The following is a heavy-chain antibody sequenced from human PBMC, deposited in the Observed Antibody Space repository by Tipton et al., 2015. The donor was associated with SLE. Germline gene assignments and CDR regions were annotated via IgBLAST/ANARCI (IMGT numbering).Heavy chain of an antibody. D-gene: IGHD3-10*01. V-gene: IGHV4-34*01. CDR3: ARSAGYNWFDP. J-gene: IGHJ5*02. CDR1: GGSFSGYY. CDR2: INHSGST. Sequence: TLSLTCAVYGGSFSGYYWSWIRQPPGKGLEWIGEINHSGSTNYNPSLKSRVTISVDTSKNQFSLKLSSVTAEDTAVYYCARSAGYNWFDPWGQGTLVTVSS.